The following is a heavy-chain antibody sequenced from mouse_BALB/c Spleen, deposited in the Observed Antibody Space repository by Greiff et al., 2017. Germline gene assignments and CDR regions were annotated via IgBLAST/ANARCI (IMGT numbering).Heavy chain of an antibody. V-gene: IGHV1-18*01. CDR1: GYTFTDYN. CDR2: INPNNGGT. D-gene: IGHD1-1*01. CDR3: ARGDYYGNGFAY. Sequence: VQLKQSGPELVKPGASVKIPCKASGYTFTDYNMDWVKQSPGKSLEWIGDINPNNGGTIYNQKFKGKATLTVDKSSSTAYMELRSLTSEDTAVYYCARGDYYGNGFAYWGQGTLVTVSA. J-gene: IGHJ3*01.